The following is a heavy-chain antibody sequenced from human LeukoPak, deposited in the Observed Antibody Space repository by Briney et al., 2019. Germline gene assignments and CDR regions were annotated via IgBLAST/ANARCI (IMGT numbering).Heavy chain of an antibody. D-gene: IGHD1-26*01. CDR1: AGSFSVSY. J-gene: IGHJ2*01. Sequence: PSETLSLTSAVYAGSFSVSYWSCIRQPPGKGLEWIWEINHSGNAIYNTSIKSRVYLSVAKSTNQICRKLSSVTSADTAVDYFTRGVGSHWYFDLWGRGTPVTVSS. CDR3: TRGVGSHWYFDL. V-gene: IGHV4-34*01. CDR2: INHSGNA.